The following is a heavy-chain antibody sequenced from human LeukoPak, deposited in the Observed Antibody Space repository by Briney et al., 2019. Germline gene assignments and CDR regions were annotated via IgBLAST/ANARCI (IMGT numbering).Heavy chain of an antibody. V-gene: IGHV1-2*02. CDR1: GYTFTGYY. D-gene: IGHD5-12*01. Sequence: ASVKVSCKASGYTFTGYYMHWLRQAPGQGLEWMGWINPNSGGTNYAQKFQGRVTMTRDTSISTAYMELSRLRSDGTAVYYCARDLVATIVDYYYYMDVWGKGTTVTVSS. J-gene: IGHJ6*03. CDR3: ARDLVATIVDYYYYMDV. CDR2: INPNSGGT.